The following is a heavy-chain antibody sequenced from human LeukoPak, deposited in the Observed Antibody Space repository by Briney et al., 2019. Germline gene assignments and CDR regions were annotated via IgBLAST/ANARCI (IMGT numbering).Heavy chain of an antibody. CDR3: ARGETVSNWFDP. CDR2: MNPNSGNT. J-gene: IGHJ5*02. D-gene: IGHD1-20*01. CDR1: GYTFTSYD. V-gene: IGHV1-8*01. Sequence: ASVKVSCKASGYTFTSYDIHWVRQATGQGLEWMGWMNPNSGNTGYAQKFQGRVTMTRNTSITSAYMELSSLRSEDTAVYYCARGETVSNWFDPWGQGTLVTVSS.